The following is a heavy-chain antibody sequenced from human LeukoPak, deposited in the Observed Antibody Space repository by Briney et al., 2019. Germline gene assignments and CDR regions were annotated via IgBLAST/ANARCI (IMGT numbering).Heavy chain of an antibody. D-gene: IGHD1-14*01. J-gene: IGHJ5*02. CDR1: GYTFTGYY. CDR3: ARIPQNRELRFDP. CDR2: INPNSGGT. V-gene: IGHV1-2*02. Sequence: ASVKVSCKASGYTFTGYYMHWVRQAPGQGLEWMGWINPNSGGTNYAQKFQGRVTMTRDTSISTAYMELSRLRSDDTAVYYCARIPQNRELRFDPWGQGTLVTVSS.